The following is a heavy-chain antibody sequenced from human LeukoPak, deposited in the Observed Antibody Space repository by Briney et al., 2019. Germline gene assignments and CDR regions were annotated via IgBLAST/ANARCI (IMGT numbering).Heavy chain of an antibody. J-gene: IGHJ4*02. V-gene: IGHV4-39*07. CDR3: ARARGIRYYDSSGSFDY. CDR2: IYYSGST. D-gene: IGHD3-22*01. CDR1: GGSISSSTYY. Sequence: SETLSLTCTVSGGSISSSTYYWGWIRQPLGKGLEWIGSIYYSGSTYYNPSLKSRVTISVDTSKNQFSLKLSSVTAADTAVYYCARARGIRYYDSSGSFDYWGQGTLVTVSS.